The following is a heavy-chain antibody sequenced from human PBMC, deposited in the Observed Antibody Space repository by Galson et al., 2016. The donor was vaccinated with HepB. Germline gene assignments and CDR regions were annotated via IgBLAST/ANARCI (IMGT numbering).Heavy chain of an antibody. CDR2: IYPDDSDI. CDR1: GYSFSKYW. D-gene: IGHD2-21*02. CDR3: ARTSNSPVMTAIVGGFDI. Sequence: QSGAEVKKPGESLKISCKGSGYSFSKYWIGWVRQMPGKGLEWMGIIYPDDSDIRYSPSFQGQVTISADKSINIAYLQWSSLRASDTAMYYCARTSNSPVMTAIVGGFDIWGQGTMVTVSS. V-gene: IGHV5-51*01. J-gene: IGHJ3*02.